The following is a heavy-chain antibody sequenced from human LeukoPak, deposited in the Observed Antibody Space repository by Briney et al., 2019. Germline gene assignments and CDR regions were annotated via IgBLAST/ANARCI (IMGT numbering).Heavy chain of an antibody. D-gene: IGHD7-27*01. V-gene: IGHV3-23*01. CDR3: AIDPNWGTHS. Sequence: GGSLRLSCAASGFTFSSSGMSWVRQTADKGLEWVSSIHASGGRAYYADSVKGRFTISRDNSKNALYLQMNSLRVEDTAVYYCAIDPNWGTHSWGQGVLVTVSS. CDR2: IHASGGRA. J-gene: IGHJ4*02. CDR1: GFTFSSSG.